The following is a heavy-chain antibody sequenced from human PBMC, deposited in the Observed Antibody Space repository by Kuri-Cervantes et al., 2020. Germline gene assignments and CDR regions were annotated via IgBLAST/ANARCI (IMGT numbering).Heavy chain of an antibody. J-gene: IGHJ6*02. D-gene: IGHD5-24*01. V-gene: IGHV3-9*01. CDR3: ARSHLRGGMDV. CDR2: ISWNSGSI. CDR1: GFTFDDYA. Sequence: SLKISCAASGFTFDDYAMHWVRQAPGKGLEWVSGISWNSGSIGYADSVKGRFTISRDNAKNSLYLQMNSLRAEDTALYHCARSHLRGGMDVWAKGPRSPSP.